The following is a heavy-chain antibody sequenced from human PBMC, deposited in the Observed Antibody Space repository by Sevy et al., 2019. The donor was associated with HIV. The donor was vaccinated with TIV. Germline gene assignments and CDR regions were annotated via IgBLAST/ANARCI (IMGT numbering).Heavy chain of an antibody. CDR1: GFTFSDYS. V-gene: IGHV3-30*02. Sequence: GGSLRLYCAASGFTFSDYSMHWVRQAPGKGLEWVAFIRYDGTRKDYADSVKGRFTISRDNSKKTLFLQMNSLRAEDTAVYYCARGGDFLLTDWGQGALVTVSS. CDR2: IRYDGTRK. CDR3: ARGGDFLLTD. D-gene: IGHD2-21*01. J-gene: IGHJ4*02.